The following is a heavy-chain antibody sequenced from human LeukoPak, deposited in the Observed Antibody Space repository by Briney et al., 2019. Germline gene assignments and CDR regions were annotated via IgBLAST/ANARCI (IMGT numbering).Heavy chain of an antibody. V-gene: IGHV4-38-2*02. J-gene: IGHJ5*02. CDR1: CFSLNSGFY. CDR3: ARSPDWGLRGWLDP. CDR2: IYHSGST. D-gene: IGHD3-16*01. Sequence: SETLSPSCTVSCFSLNSGFYWGCVPAPPPEGGEWVGSIYHSGSTYYNPSLKSRVSISVDTSKNKFSLRLTSVTAADTAVYYCARSPDWGLRGWLDPWGQGTLVTVSS.